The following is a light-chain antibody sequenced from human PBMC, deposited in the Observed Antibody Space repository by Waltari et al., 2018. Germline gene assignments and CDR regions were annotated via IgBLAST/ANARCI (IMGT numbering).Light chain of an antibody. J-gene: IGLJ2*01. CDR3: CSYPGSDTAVV. Sequence: YQHHPDKSPKLMIYEDNHRPAGVVTRFAGSKSGNTTSLTITGLQAEDEADYYFCSYPGSDTAVVFGGGTKLTVL. CDR2: EDN. V-gene: IGLV2-23*01.